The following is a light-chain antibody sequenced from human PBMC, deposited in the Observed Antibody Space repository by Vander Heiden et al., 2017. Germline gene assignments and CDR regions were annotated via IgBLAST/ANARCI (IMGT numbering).Light chain of an antibody. CDR1: NIGSKN. J-gene: IGLJ2*01. Sequence: SYELTQPLSVSVALGQTARITCGGNNIGSKNVHWYQQKPGQAPVLVIYRDSNRPSGIPERFSGSNSGNKATLTISRAQAGDEADYYCQVWDSSTEVVGGSTKLIVL. CDR3: QVWDSSTEV. V-gene: IGLV3-9*01. CDR2: RDS.